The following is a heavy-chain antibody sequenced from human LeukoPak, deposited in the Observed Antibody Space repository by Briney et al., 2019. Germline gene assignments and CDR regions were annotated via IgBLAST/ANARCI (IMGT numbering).Heavy chain of an antibody. J-gene: IGHJ3*02. CDR3: ARDGVAFDAFDI. V-gene: IGHV4-59*01. CDR2: IYYSGST. Sequence: NPSETLSLTCTVSGGSINNYYWNWLRQPPGKGLEWIGYIYYSGSTNYNPSLKSRVPISVDTSKNQFSLRLSSVTAADTAVYYCARDGVAFDAFDISGQGTVVTVSS. CDR1: GGSINNYY. D-gene: IGHD5-12*01.